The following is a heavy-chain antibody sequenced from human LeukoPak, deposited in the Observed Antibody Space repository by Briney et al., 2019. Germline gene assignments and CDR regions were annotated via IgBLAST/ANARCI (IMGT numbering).Heavy chain of an antibody. CDR3: ARDRRGWSDY. J-gene: IGHJ4*02. D-gene: IGHD6-19*01. CDR2: INQDGSEK. V-gene: IGHV3-7*01. CDR1: GFTFSSYW. Sequence: PGGSLRLSCAASGFTFSSYWISWVRQAPGKGLEWVANINQDGSEKYYLDSVKGRFTISRDNAKNSLYLQMNSLRAEDKAVYYCARDRRGWSDYWGQGTLVTVSS.